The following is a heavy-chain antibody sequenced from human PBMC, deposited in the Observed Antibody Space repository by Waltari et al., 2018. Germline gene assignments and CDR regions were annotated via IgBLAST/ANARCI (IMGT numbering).Heavy chain of an antibody. V-gene: IGHV4-30-4*08. CDR1: GGSIRSGDYY. Sequence: QVQLQESGPGLVQPSQTLSLTCTVSGGSIRSGDYYWSWICQPPGKGLGWIGYIYYSGSTYSNPSLKSRVTISVDTSKNQFSLKLSSVTAADTAVYYCARRWRRGSPDWLATMYYFDYWGQGTLVTVSS. CDR3: ARRWRRGSPDWLATMYYFDY. D-gene: IGHD3-16*01. CDR2: IYYSGST. J-gene: IGHJ4*02.